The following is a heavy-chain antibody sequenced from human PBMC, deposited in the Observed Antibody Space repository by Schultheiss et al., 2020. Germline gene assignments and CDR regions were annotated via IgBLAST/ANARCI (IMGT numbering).Heavy chain of an antibody. CDR1: GGSISSSNW. V-gene: IGHV4-4*02. D-gene: IGHD4-17*01. Sequence: SETLSLTCAVSGGSISSSNWWSWVRQPPGKGLEWIGNIYYSGSTNYNPSLKSRVTISVDKSKNQFSLKLSSVTAADTAVYYCAREDRPVTTDPIGYYYYYMDVWGKGTTVTVS. CDR3: AREDRPVTTDPIGYYYYYMDV. CDR2: IYYSGST. J-gene: IGHJ6*03.